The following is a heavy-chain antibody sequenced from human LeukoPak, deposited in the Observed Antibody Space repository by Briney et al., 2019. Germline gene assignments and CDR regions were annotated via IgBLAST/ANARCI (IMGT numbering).Heavy chain of an antibody. CDR1: GFTFSTFA. CDR2: IFPSGGEI. J-gene: IGHJ4*02. V-gene: IGHV3-21*01. Sequence: GGSLRLSCAASGFTFSTFAMIWVRQPPGKGLEWVSSIFPSGGEIHYADSVKGRFTISRDNAKNSLYLQMNSLRAEDTAVYYCARDFGRWFLDYWGQGTLVTVSS. CDR3: ARDFGRWFLDY. D-gene: IGHD4-23*01.